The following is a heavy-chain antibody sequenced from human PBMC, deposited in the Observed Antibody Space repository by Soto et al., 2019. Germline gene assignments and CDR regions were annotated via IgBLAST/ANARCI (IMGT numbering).Heavy chain of an antibody. V-gene: IGHV3-15*01. J-gene: IGHJ6*02. CDR1: GFTFSNVW. CDR2: IRSKTDGGTT. D-gene: IGHD6-25*01. CDR3: TTEVLSSGGYYYYGMDV. Sequence: GGSLRLSCAASGFTFSNVWMSWVRQAPGKGLEWVGRIRSKTDGGTTDYAAPVKGRFTISRDDSKNTLYLQMNSLKTEDTAVYYCTTEVLSSGGYYYYGMDVWGQGTTVTASS.